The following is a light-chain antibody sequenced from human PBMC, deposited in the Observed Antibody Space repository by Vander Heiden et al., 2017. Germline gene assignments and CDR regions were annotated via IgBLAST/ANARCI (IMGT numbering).Light chain of an antibody. V-gene: IGKV3-20*01. CDR2: GAS. J-gene: IGKJ2*01. Sequence: EIVLTQSPGTLSLSPGDRATLSCRASQSVSSSYLAWYQQKPGQAPRLLIYGASSRATSIPDRFSGSGSGTDFTLTISRLEPEDFAVYYCQQYGSSGRYTFGQGTKLEIK. CDR1: QSVSSSY. CDR3: QQYGSSGRYT.